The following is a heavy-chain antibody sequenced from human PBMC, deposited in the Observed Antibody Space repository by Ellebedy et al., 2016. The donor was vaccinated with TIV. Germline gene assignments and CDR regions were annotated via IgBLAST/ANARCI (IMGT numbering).Heavy chain of an antibody. V-gene: IGHV3-7*01. CDR2: IKQDGSEK. Sequence: PGGSLRLSCAASGFTFSSYWMSRVRQAPGKGLEWVANIKQDGSEKYYVDSVKGRFTISRDNAKNSLYLQMNSLSAEDTAVYYCARDFDCSSATCYDGGFDYWGQGTLVTVSS. D-gene: IGHD2-2*01. J-gene: IGHJ4*02. CDR3: ARDFDCSSATCYDGGFDY. CDR1: GFTFSSYW.